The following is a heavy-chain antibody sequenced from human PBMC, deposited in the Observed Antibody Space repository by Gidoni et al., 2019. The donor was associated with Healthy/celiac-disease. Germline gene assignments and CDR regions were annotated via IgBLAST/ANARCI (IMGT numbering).Heavy chain of an antibody. CDR2: INHSGST. V-gene: IGHV4-34*01. CDR1: GGSFSGYY. Sequence: QVQLQQWGAGLLKPSETLSLTCAVYGGSFSGYYWSWIRQPPGKGLEWIGEINHSGSTNYNPSLKSRVTISVDTSKNQFSLKLSSVTAADTAVYYCARGQRMYSSSWYLPRRWYFDLWGRGTLVTVSS. D-gene: IGHD6-13*01. CDR3: ARGQRMYSSSWYLPRRWYFDL. J-gene: IGHJ2*01.